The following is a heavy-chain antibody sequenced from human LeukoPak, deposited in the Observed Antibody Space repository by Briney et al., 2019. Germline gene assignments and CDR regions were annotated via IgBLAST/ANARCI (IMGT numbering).Heavy chain of an antibody. D-gene: IGHD6-13*01. J-gene: IGHJ6*02. Sequence: GRSLRLSCAASGFTFDDYAMHWVRQAPGKGLEWVSGISWNSGSIGYADSVKGRFTISRDNAKDSLYLQMNSLRAEDTALYYCAKSLAAAGLGYYYYGMDVWGQGTTVTVSS. CDR1: GFTFDDYA. CDR2: ISWNSGSI. V-gene: IGHV3-9*01. CDR3: AKSLAAAGLGYYYYGMDV.